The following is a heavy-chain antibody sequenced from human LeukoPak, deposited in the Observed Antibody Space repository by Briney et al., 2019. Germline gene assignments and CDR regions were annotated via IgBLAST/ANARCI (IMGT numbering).Heavy chain of an antibody. D-gene: IGHD1-26*01. CDR2: IKRDGSVK. CDR1: GFTPTSDW. J-gene: IGHJ4*02. CDR3: AILSGDITFFDL. Sequence: PGGSLRLSCAASGFTPTSDWMSWVGQAPGQGIEWVASIKRDGSVKKYVDSVQGRFTVSKENTKNTLYLQMNSLRPDDTAVYYFAILSGDITFFDLWGQGTLVTVAA. V-gene: IGHV3-7*01.